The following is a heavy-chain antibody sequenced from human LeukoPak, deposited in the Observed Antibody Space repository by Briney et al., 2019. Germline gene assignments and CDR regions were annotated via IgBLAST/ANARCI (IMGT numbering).Heavy chain of an antibody. CDR1: GFSFSTFA. V-gene: IGHV3-64D*06. CDR2: LTSSGGST. D-gene: IGHD3-10*01. CDR3: VRGAPLRLGELSPLTDY. J-gene: IGHJ4*02. Sequence: GGSLRLSCSASGFSFSTFAMHWVRQAPGRGLKNLSALTSSGGSTYSADSVKGRFSISRDNSKNTLYLQMSSLIAEDTAVYYCVRGAPLRLGELSPLTDYWGQGTLVTVSS.